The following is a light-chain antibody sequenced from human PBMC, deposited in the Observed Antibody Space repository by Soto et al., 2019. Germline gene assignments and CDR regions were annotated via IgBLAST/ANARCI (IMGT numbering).Light chain of an antibody. CDR2: YDG. V-gene: IGLV3-21*04. Sequence: SYELTQPPSVSVAPGKTASITCEGNNIGRKSVHWYQQRPGQAPMVVIYYDGDRPSGIPERFSSSNSGTAATLTISGVEAGDEADYYCQVWDSGVDHIIFGGGTKVTVL. CDR3: QVWDSGVDHII. J-gene: IGLJ2*01. CDR1: NIGRKS.